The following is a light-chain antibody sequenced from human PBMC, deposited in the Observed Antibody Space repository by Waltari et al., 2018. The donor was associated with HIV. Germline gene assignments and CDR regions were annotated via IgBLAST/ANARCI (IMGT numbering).Light chain of an antibody. J-gene: IGLJ3*02. V-gene: IGLV8-61*01. CDR2: STY. CDR3: VLYMGSGIWE. CDR1: SPSFSTNYY. Sequence: QTVVTQEPSFSVSPGGTVTLPCGLTSPSFSTNYYPSWSQQTPGQAPRTLIYSTYSRSSGVPDRFSGSILGDKAALTITGAQADDEGHYFCVLYMGSGIWEFGRGTKLTVL.